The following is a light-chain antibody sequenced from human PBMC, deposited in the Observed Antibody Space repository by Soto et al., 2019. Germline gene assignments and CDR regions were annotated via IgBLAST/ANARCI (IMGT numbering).Light chain of an antibody. CDR1: SSNIGAGYD. V-gene: IGLV1-36*01. CDR2: YDD. CDR3: AIWDDSVDGWV. J-gene: IGLJ3*02. Sequence: QSVLTQPPSVSGAPGQRVTISCTGSSSNIGAGYDVHWYQQLPGKAPKLLLYYDDMLSSGVSDRFSGSKSGTSASLAISGLQYDDEGDYYCAIWDDSVDGWVFGGGTKLTVL.